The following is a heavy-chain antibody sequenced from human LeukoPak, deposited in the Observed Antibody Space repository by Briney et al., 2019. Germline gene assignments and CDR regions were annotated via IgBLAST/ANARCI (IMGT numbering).Heavy chain of an antibody. J-gene: IGHJ6*03. CDR3: ARDSYYYYYMDV. CDR1: GFTFSSYA. CDR2: ISYDGSNK. V-gene: IGHV3-30*01. Sequence: GRSLRLSCAASGFTFSSYAMPWVRQAPGKGLEWVAVISYDGSNKYYADSVKGRFTISRDNSKNTLYLQMNSLRAEDTAVYYCARDSYYYYYMDVWGKGTTVTVSS.